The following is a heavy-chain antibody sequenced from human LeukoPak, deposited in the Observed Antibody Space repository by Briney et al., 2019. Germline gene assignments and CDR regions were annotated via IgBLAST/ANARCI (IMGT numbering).Heavy chain of an antibody. V-gene: IGHV4-59*01. J-gene: IGHJ4*02. D-gene: IGHD3-9*01. CDR3: ARVGYDILTGYLYYFDY. CDR2: IYYSGST. CDR1: GGSISRYY. Sequence: SETLSLTCTVSGGSISRYYWSWIRQPPGEGLEWIGYIYYSGSTNYNPSLKSRVTISVDTSKNHFSLKLSSVTAADTAVYYCARVGYDILTGYLYYFDYWGQGTLVTVSS.